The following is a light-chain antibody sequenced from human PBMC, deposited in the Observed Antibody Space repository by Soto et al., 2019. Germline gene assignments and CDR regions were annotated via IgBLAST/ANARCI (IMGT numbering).Light chain of an antibody. V-gene: IGKV1-9*01. CDR3: PQLTSYPIT. CDR2: AAS. J-gene: IGKJ5*01. Sequence: IQLTQSPSSLSASVGDRVTISCRASQAITTYLAWYQQKPGKAPQLLLFAASTLHSGVPSRLRGSGSGTDFTLTIRSLQPEDFATYYCPQLTSYPITFGQETRLEIK. CDR1: QAITTY.